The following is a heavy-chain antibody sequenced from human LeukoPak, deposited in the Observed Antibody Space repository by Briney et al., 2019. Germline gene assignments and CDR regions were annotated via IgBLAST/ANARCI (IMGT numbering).Heavy chain of an antibody. CDR3: AKDQVWIVVGSFDY. CDR2: ISGSGGST. D-gene: IGHD3-22*01. V-gene: IGHV3-23*01. J-gene: IGHJ4*02. Sequence: PGGSLRLSCAATGFTVSSSYTSWVRQAPGKGLEWVSGISGSGGSTYYADSVKGRFTISRDNSKNTLYLQMTSLRAEDTAVYYCAKDQVWIVVGSFDYWGQGTLVTVSS. CDR1: GFTVSSSY.